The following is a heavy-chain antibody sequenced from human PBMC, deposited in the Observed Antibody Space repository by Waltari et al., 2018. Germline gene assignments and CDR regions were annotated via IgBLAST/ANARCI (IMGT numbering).Heavy chain of an antibody. CDR1: EYTFAYYW. V-gene: IGHV3-7*01. J-gene: IGHJ4*02. D-gene: IGHD3-3*01. CDR2: IKEDGSEK. CDR3: ATQSWSNFEY. Sequence: VQLVESGGGLVQLGGSLRLSCAASEYTFAYYWVTWVRQAPGKGLEWVDNIKEDGSEKYYVDSVKGRFTISRDNAKNSLYLQMSSLRVEDTAVYYCATQSWSNFEYWGQGTLVTVSS.